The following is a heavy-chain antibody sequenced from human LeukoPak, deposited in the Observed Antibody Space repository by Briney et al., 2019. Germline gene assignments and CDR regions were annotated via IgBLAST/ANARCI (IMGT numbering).Heavy chain of an antibody. CDR2: IWYDGSNK. D-gene: IGHD3-22*01. Sequence: GRSLRLSCAASGLTLSSSGMHWVRQAPGKGLEWVAHIWYDGSNKYYADSVKGRFTVSRDNSKNTVYLQMNSLRAEDTAVYYCAKDFVDYYDSSGYPLHSFDSWREGTTVAVSS. V-gene: IGHV3-33*06. J-gene: IGHJ3*02. CDR1: GLTLSSSG. CDR3: AKDFVDYYDSSGYPLHSFDS.